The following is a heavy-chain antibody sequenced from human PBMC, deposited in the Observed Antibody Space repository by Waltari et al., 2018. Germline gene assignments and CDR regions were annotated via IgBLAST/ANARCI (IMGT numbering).Heavy chain of an antibody. V-gene: IGHV3-30*03. CDR1: GFTFSSSG. CDR2: ISSDGSRK. D-gene: IGHD2-8*02. J-gene: IGHJ6*02. Sequence: QVQLVESGGGVVQPGRSLRLSCAASGFTFSSSGMHWVRQTPGRGLEWVAVISSDGSRKSYADSVKGRFSISRDNSKNSLSLEMNSLRPEDTALYYCASCTGGNCYYYGFDVWGQGTTVTVSS. CDR3: ASCTGGNCYYYGFDV.